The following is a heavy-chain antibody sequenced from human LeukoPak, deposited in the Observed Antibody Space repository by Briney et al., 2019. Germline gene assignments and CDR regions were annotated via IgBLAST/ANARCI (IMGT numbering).Heavy chain of an antibody. V-gene: IGHV3-48*03. CDR1: GFTFNNYE. D-gene: IGHD3-10*01. CDR2: ISSSGSTI. J-gene: IGHJ4*02. CDR3: ARNRWFGELLSYFDY. Sequence: GGSLRLSCAAYGFTFNNYEMNWVRQPPGKGLEWVSYISSSGSTIYYADSVKGRFTISRDNAKNSLYLQMNSLRAEDTAVYYCARNRWFGELLSYFDYWGQGTLVTVSS.